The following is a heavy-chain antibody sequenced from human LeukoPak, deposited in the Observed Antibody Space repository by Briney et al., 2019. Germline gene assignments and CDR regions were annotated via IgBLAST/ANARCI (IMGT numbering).Heavy chain of an antibody. D-gene: IGHD3-22*01. CDR1: GFTFGDYA. J-gene: IGHJ4*02. CDR2: IRSKAYGGTT. Sequence: GGSLRLSCTASGFTFGDYAMSWVRKAPGKGLKWVGFIRSKAYGGTTEYAASVKGRFTISRDDSKSIAYLQMNSLKTEDTAVYYCTRGELSYYYDSSGLFYFDYWGQGTLVTVSS. CDR3: TRGELSYYYDSSGLFYFDY. V-gene: IGHV3-49*04.